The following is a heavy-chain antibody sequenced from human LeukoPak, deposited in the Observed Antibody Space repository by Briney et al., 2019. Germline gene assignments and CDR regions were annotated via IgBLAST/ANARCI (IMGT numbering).Heavy chain of an antibody. CDR2: INTNSGGT. J-gene: IGHJ4*02. Sequence: ASVKVSCKASGYTFTGYYMHWVRQAPGQGREWMGWINTNSGGTNYAQKFQGRVTMTRDTSISTAYIELSRLRSDDTAVYYCASSYGDYSADYWGQGTLVTVSS. CDR3: ASSYGDYSADY. CDR1: GYTFTGYY. V-gene: IGHV1-2*02. D-gene: IGHD4-17*01.